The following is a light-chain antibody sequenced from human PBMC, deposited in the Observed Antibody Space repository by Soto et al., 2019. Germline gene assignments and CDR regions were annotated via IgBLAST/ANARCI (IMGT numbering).Light chain of an antibody. V-gene: IGKV1-12*01. CDR2: AAI. CDR3: QQVSGFPLT. CDR1: RDISSW. J-gene: IGKJ4*01. Sequence: DLQMTQSPSSVSASVGDRVTITCRASRDISSWLAWYQQKPGKAPRLLIYAAINLQSGVPSRFSGSGSGTDFTLTISSLQAEDFASYYCQQVSGFPLTFGGGTKVEIK.